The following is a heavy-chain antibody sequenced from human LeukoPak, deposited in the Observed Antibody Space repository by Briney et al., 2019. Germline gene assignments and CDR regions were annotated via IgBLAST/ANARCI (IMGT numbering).Heavy chain of an antibody. J-gene: IGHJ4*02. CDR2: IYSGGST. CDR3: ARPRRWARSGYYYDSSGFDY. Sequence: GGSLRLSCAASGFTVSSNYMSWVRQAPGKGLEWVSVIYSGGSTYYADSVKGRFTISRDNSKNTLYLQMNSLRAEDTAVYYCARPRRWARSGYYYDSSGFDYWGQGTLVTVSS. D-gene: IGHD3-22*01. CDR1: GFTVSSNY. V-gene: IGHV3-66*04.